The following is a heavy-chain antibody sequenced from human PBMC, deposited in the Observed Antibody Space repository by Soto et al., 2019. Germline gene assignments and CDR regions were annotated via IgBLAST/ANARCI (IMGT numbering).Heavy chain of an antibody. CDR3: ARDFKDCSSTSCYVGDAFDI. J-gene: IGHJ3*02. CDR2: IKQDGREK. Sequence: PGGSLRLSCAASGFTFSSYWMSWVRQAPGKGLEWVANIKQDGREKYYVDSVKGRFTISRDNAKNSLYLQMNTLSAEDTAVYYCARDFKDCSSTSCYVGDAFDIWGQGTMVTVSS. CDR1: GFTFSSYW. V-gene: IGHV3-7*01. D-gene: IGHD2-2*01.